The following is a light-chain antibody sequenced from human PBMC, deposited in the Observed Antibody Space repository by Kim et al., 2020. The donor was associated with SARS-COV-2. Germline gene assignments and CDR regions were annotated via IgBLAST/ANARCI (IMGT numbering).Light chain of an antibody. CDR3: CSYAGSYTYV. V-gene: IGLV2-11*01. CDR1: SSDVGGYNY. Sequence: QSALTQPRSVSGPPGQSVTISCTGTSSDVGGYNYVSWYQQHPDKTPKLMIYDVSERPSGVPDRFSGSKSGNTASLTISGLQADDEADYYCCSYAGSYTYVFGTGTKVTVL. CDR2: DVS. J-gene: IGLJ1*01.